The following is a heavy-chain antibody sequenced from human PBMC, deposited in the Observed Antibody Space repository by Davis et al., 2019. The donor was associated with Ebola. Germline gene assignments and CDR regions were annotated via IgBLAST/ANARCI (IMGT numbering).Heavy chain of an antibody. CDR1: GFTFSSYA. CDR3: VKDRFTVVVVHGGFDY. Sequence: GVLKISCSASGFTFSSYAMHWVRQAPGKGLESVARLSTNGETTYYADSVKGRFTISRDNSQDTLYLQMRNLRIDDTAVYYCVKDRFTVVVVHGGFDYWGQGTLVTVSS. V-gene: IGHV3-64D*06. J-gene: IGHJ4*02. CDR2: LSTNGETT. D-gene: IGHD2-15*01.